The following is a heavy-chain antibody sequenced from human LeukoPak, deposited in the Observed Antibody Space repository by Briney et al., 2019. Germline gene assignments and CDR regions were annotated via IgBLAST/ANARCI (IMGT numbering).Heavy chain of an antibody. CDR2: IYYSGST. CDR1: GGSISSSSYY. Sequence: SETLSLTCTVSGGSISSSSYYWGWIRQPPGKGLEWIGSIYYSGSTYYNPSLKSRVTISVDTSKNQFSLKLSSVTAADTAVYYCARATWIAAAGSIFWFDPWGQGTLVTVSS. CDR3: ARATWIAAAGSIFWFDP. J-gene: IGHJ5*02. D-gene: IGHD6-13*01. V-gene: IGHV4-39*07.